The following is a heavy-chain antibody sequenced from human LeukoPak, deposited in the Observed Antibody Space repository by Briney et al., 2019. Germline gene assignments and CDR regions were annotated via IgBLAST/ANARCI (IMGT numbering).Heavy chain of an antibody. Sequence: GGSLRLSCGASEFVFRNLWMTWVRQSPGNGLEWVANISPRGTETYYVDPFKGRFTISRDNARNLLFLQMNTLRADDTAVYFCGAFGYEAGIDLWGHGTLVAVSS. CDR3: GAFGYEAGIDL. V-gene: IGHV3-7*01. CDR1: EFVFRNLW. D-gene: IGHD2-2*01. CDR2: ISPRGTET. J-gene: IGHJ4*01.